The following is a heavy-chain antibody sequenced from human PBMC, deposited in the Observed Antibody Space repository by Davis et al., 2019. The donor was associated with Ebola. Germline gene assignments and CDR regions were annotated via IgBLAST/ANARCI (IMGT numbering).Heavy chain of an antibody. V-gene: IGHV1-69*04. J-gene: IGHJ6*02. CDR2: VIPILGIA. D-gene: IGHD2-2*02. Sequence: SVKVSCKASGGTFSSYAISWVRQAPGQGLEWMGRVIPILGIANYAQKFQGRVTITADKSTSTAYMELSSLRSEDTAVYYCARNLVVPAAIARGYYYYGMDVWGQGTTVTVSS. CDR1: GGTFSSYA. CDR3: ARNLVVPAAIARGYYYYGMDV.